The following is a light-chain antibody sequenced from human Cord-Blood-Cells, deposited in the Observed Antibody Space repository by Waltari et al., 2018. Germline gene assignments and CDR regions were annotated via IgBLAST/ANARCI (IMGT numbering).Light chain of an antibody. Sequence: QSALTQPASVSGCPGQSITISCTGTSSDVGGYNYFPWYQQHPGKPPNPMIYDVSNRPSGVSNRFSGSKSGNTASLTISGLQAEDEADYYCSSYTSSSTVVFGGGTKLTVL. CDR1: SSDVGGYNY. CDR3: SSYTSSSTVV. J-gene: IGLJ2*01. CDR2: DVS. V-gene: IGLV2-14*01.